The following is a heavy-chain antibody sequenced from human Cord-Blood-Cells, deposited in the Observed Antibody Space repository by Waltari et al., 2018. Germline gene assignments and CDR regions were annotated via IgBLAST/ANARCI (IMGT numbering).Heavy chain of an antibody. Sequence: QVQLQESGPGLVKPSETLSLTCTVSGGSISSYYWSWIRQPPGQGLEWIGYIYYSGSTNYNPALKSRVTISVDTSKNQFSLKLSSVTAADTAVYYCARIDRGTNWNYGNYYYYYMDVWGKGTTVTVSS. CDR2: IYYSGST. D-gene: IGHD1-7*01. J-gene: IGHJ6*03. CDR1: GGSISSYY. CDR3: ARIDRGTNWNYGNYYYYYMDV. V-gene: IGHV4-59*01.